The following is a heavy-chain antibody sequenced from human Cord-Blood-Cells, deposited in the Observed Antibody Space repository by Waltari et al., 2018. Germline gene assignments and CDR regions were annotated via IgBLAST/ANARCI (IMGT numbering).Heavy chain of an antibody. V-gene: IGHV4-34*01. D-gene: IGHD7-27*01. Sequence: QVQLQQWGAGLLKPSETLSLTCAVYGGSFSGYYWSWIRQPPGKGLEWIGEINHSGSTNDHPSLKSRVTISVDTSKNQFSLKLSSVTAADTAVYYCARARDLNWGFSFDYWGQGTLVTVSS. CDR1: GGSFSGYY. CDR2: INHSGST. CDR3: ARARDLNWGFSFDY. J-gene: IGHJ4*02.